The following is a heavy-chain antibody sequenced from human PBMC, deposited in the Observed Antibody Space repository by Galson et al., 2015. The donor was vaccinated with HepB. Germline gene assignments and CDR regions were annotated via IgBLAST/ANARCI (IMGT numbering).Heavy chain of an antibody. Sequence: SLRLSCAASGFTFDDYAMHWVRQAPGKGLEWVSGISWNSGSIGYADSVKGRFTISRDNAKNSLYLQMNSLRAEDTALYYCAKGDTPGTTLFQHAFDIWGQGTMVTVSS. CDR2: ISWNSGSI. CDR1: GFTFDDYA. V-gene: IGHV3-9*01. D-gene: IGHD1-7*01. CDR3: AKGDTPGTTLFQHAFDI. J-gene: IGHJ3*02.